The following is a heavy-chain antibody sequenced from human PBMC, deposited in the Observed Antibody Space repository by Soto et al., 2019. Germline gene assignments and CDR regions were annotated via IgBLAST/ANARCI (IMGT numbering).Heavy chain of an antibody. J-gene: IGHJ1*01. D-gene: IGHD3-10*02. Sequence: ASVTVSCTSSVYTFTVYYRHWVRQAPGQGLEWMGWINPNSGGTNYARKFQGWVTMTRDTSISTAYMELSRLRSDDTAVYYCARESAISSVRAFFQHWVQGTLVTVSS. CDR1: VYTFTVYY. V-gene: IGHV1-2*04. CDR2: INPNSGGT. CDR3: ARESAISSVRAFFQH.